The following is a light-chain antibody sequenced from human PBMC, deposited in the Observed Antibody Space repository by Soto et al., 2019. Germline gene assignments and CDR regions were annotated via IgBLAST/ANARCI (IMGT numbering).Light chain of an antibody. CDR1: QSVSSSY. CDR2: GAS. J-gene: IGKJ1*01. CDR3: QQYGYSPPWT. Sequence: EIVLTQSPGTLSLSPGERVTLSCRASQSVSSSYLGWYQQTPGQAPSLLMSGASSRATGIPDRFSGSGSETDFTLTISRLEPEDFALYYCQQYGYSPPWTFGQGAKVEFK. V-gene: IGKV3-20*01.